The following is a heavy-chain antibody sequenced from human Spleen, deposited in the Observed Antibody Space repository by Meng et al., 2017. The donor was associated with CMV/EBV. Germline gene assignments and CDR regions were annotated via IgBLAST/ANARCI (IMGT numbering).Heavy chain of an antibody. CDR3: ARAGIAVAYFDY. CDR1: GFTFSSYA. Sequence: GESLKISCAASGFTFSSYAMSWVRQAPGKGLEWVSVIYSGGSSTYYADSVKGRFTISRDNSKNTLYLQMNSLRAEDTAVYYCARAGIAVAYFDYWGQGTLVTVSS. V-gene: IGHV3-23*03. CDR2: IYSGGSST. D-gene: IGHD6-19*01. J-gene: IGHJ4*02.